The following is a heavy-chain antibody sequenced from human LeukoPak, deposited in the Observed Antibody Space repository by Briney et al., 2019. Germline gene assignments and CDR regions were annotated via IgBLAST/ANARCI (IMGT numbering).Heavy chain of an antibody. Sequence: GSLRLSCAASGFTFSSYSMNWVRQPPGKGLEWIGEIDPNGTTNYNPSLKSRVIVSVDTSKNQFSLNLNSVTAADTALYYCARGRSYEYGDYDYWGQGTLVTVSS. V-gene: IGHV4-34*01. CDR1: GFTFSSYS. CDR3: ARGRSYEYGDYDY. J-gene: IGHJ4*02. D-gene: IGHD3-16*01. CDR2: IDPNGTT.